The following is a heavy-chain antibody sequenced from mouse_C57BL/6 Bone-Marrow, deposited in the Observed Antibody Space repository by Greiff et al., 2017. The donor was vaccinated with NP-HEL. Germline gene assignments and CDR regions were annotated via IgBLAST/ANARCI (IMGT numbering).Heavy chain of an antibody. CDR1: GYTFTTYP. CDR2: FHPYNDDT. J-gene: IGHJ4*01. D-gene: IGHD1-1*01. V-gene: IGHV1-47*01. CDR3: ARRSNFYDAMDY. Sequence: VTLVESGAELVKPGASVKMSCKASGYTFTTYPIEWMKQSHGKCLEWIGNFHPYNDDTKYNEKFKGKATLTVEKSSSTVYLDLSRLTSDDSAVYNCARRSNFYDAMDYWGQGTSVTVSS.